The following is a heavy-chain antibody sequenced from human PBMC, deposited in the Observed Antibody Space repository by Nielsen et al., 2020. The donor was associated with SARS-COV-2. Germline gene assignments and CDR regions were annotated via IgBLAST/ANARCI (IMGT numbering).Heavy chain of an antibody. V-gene: IGHV7-4-1*02. CDR2: INTNTGNP. J-gene: IGHJ3*02. Sequence: ASVKVSCKASGYTFTSYAMNWVRQAPGQELEWMGWINTNTGNPTYAQGFTGRFVFSLDTSVSTAYLQISSLKAEDTAVYYCARASDYSNYDAFDIWGQGTMVTVSS. CDR1: GYTFTSYA. CDR3: ARASDYSNYDAFDI. D-gene: IGHD4-11*01.